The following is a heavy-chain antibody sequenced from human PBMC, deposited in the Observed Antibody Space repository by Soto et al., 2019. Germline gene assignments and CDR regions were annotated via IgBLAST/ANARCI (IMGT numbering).Heavy chain of an antibody. CDR2: IFYSGST. J-gene: IGHJ3*02. CDR1: GGSISSFGCS. V-gene: IGHV4-31*03. Sequence: SQTLSLTCTVSGGSISSFGCSWSLIRQYPGKGLEWIGYIFYSGSTYYNPSIKSRVTISVDRSKRQFSLNLTSVTAADTAVYYCATSRYSGYDYALDIWGQGTMVTVSS. CDR3: ATSRYSGYDYALDI. D-gene: IGHD5-12*01.